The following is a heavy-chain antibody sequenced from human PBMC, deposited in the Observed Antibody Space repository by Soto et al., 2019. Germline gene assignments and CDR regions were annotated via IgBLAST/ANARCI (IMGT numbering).Heavy chain of an antibody. D-gene: IGHD3-10*01. V-gene: IGHV3-30*18. Sequence: QVQLVESGGGVVQPGRSLRLSCAASGFTFSAYAMHLVRQAPGKGLEWVAVISYDGNNKYYADSVKGRFTISRDNSKNTLYLQMNSLRVEETAVYYCAKDRYYGSGNYVYYYYGMDVWGQGTTVTVSS. CDR3: AKDRYYGSGNYVYYYYGMDV. CDR1: GFTFSAYA. CDR2: ISYDGNNK. J-gene: IGHJ6*02.